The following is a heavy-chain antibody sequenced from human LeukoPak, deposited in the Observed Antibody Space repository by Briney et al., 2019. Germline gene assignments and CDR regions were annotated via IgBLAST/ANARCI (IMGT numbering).Heavy chain of an antibody. D-gene: IGHD4-17*01. Sequence: GSSVKVSCKTSGYTFTSYGLSWVRQAPGQGLDWMGCIITYNGNTYYSQKLQGRVTMTTDTSTSTAYMELRSLRSDDTAVYYCAKTTVTSEEYFYYYMDVWGKGTTVTVSS. J-gene: IGHJ6*03. V-gene: IGHV1-18*01. CDR1: GYTFTSYG. CDR2: IITYNGNT. CDR3: AKTTVTSEEYFYYYMDV.